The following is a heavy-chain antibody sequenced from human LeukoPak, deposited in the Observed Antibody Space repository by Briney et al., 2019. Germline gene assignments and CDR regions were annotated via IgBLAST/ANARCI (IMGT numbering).Heavy chain of an antibody. CDR2: ISGDRGNT. D-gene: IGHD3-10*02. V-gene: IGHV3-23*01. CDR1: GFTFSSYA. Sequence: PGGSLRLSCAASGFTFSSYAMAWVRQAPGKGLGWVSTISGDRGNTYYADSVKGRLTISRDNPKQTLYLQMNSLRAEDTAVYYCARDWRYFPYVEPPFDMWGGGTMVTVS. CDR3: ARDWRYFPYVEPPFDM. J-gene: IGHJ3*02.